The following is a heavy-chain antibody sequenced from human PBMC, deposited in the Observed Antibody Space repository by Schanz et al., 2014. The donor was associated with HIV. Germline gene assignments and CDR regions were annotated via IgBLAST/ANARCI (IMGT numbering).Heavy chain of an antibody. J-gene: IGHJ6*02. D-gene: IGHD3-3*01. Sequence: VQLVESGGGLVEPGGSLRLSCAASGFTFDNYGMHWVRQAPGKGLEWVAVISYDGRNKYYADSVKGRFTISRDNSKNTLNLRVNSLRAEDTAVYFCTRGRFLERGGMDVWGQGTAVTVSS. CDR2: ISYDGRNK. CDR1: GFTFDNYG. CDR3: TRGRFLERGGMDV. V-gene: IGHV3-30*03.